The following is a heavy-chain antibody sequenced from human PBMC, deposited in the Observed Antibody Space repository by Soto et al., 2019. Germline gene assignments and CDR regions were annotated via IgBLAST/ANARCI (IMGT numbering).Heavy chain of an antibody. J-gene: IGHJ4*02. CDR2: INPSGSI. D-gene: IGHD4-4*01. V-gene: IGHV4-34*01. CDR1: GGSFSGYH. CDR3: ATFVGATTVTRGSPRDY. Sequence: VQLQQWGAGLLKPSETLSLTCAVYGGSFSGYHWSWFRQPPGKGLEWIGEINPSGSINYNPSLKSRVTISVDTSKNQFSLTLSSVTAADTAGYYCATFVGATTVTRGSPRDYWGQGTLVTVSS.